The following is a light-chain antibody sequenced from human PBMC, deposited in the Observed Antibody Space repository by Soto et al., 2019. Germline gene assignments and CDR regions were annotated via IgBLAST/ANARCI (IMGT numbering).Light chain of an antibody. CDR2: EVS. V-gene: IGLV2-14*01. CDR3: SSYTTINTWV. J-gene: IGLJ7*01. CDR1: SSDVGAYNY. Sequence: QSVLTQPASVSGSPGQSITISCTGTSSDVGAYNYVSWYQQHPGEVPKVMIYEVSNRPSGVSNRFSGSKSGNTASLIISGLQAEDEADYYCSSYTTINTWVFGGGTQLTVL.